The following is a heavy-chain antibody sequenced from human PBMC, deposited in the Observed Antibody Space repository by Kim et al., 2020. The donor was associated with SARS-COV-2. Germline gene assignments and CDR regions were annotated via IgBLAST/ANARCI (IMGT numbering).Heavy chain of an antibody. CDR1: GFTFSNHA. Sequence: GGSLRLSCAASGFTFSNHAMHWVRQAPGKGLEWVSFISDSRNYEYYADSVRGRFIVSKDDAKNSLYLQMYSLRAEDTAVYQCARDGGIVGATGDLDQWGQGTPVTVSS. D-gene: IGHD1-26*01. J-gene: IGHJ4*02. CDR2: ISDSRNYE. V-gene: IGHV3-21*01. CDR3: ARDGGIVGATGDLDQ.